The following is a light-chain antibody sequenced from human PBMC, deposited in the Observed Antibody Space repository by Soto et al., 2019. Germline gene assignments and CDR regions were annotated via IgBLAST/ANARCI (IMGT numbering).Light chain of an antibody. CDR1: QSVSSN. J-gene: IGKJ1*01. CDR2: GAS. Sequence: SPGERATLSCRASQSVSSNLAWYQQKPGQAPRLLIYGASTRATGIPARFSGSGSGTEFTLTISSLQSEDFAVYYCQQYNNWPQGTFGQGTKVDIK. V-gene: IGKV3-15*01. CDR3: QQYNNWPQGT.